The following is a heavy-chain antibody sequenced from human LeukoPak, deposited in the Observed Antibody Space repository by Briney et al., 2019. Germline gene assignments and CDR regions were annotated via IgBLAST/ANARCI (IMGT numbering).Heavy chain of an antibody. Sequence: SQTLSLTCTVSGGSISSGSYYWSWIRQPAGKGLEWIGRIYTNGITTYNPSLKSRVTISVDTSKNQFSLKLTSVTAADTAVYYCAAQKRGSYRPYYFDYWGQGTLVTVSS. CDR2: IYTNGIT. CDR1: GGSISSGSYY. V-gene: IGHV4-61*02. D-gene: IGHD3-16*02. CDR3: AAQKRGSYRPYYFDY. J-gene: IGHJ4*02.